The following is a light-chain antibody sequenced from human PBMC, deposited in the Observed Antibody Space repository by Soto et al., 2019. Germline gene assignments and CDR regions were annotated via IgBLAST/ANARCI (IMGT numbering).Light chain of an antibody. CDR2: EVN. CDR3: SSFTTSDTYV. Sequence: QSALTQPPSVSGSPGQSVTISCAGTSSDIGSYNRVSWYQQPPGAAPKLMICEVNNRPPGVPERFSGSKSGNTASLTIFGLQAEDEADYYCSSFTTSDTYVFGTGTKVTVL. J-gene: IGLJ1*01. V-gene: IGLV2-18*02. CDR1: SSDIGSYNR.